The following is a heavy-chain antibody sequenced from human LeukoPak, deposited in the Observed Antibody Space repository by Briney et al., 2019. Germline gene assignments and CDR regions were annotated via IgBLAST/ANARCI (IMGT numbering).Heavy chain of an antibody. Sequence: GGSLRLSCAASGFTFSSYEMNWVRQAPGKGLEWVSYISGSGYNIYYADSVQGRFTISRDNAKNSPYLQMNSLRAEDTAVYYCARENSGDYGDAFDIWGQGTMVTVSS. CDR1: GFTFSSYE. V-gene: IGHV3-48*03. J-gene: IGHJ3*02. CDR2: ISGSGYNI. CDR3: ARENSGDYGDAFDI. D-gene: IGHD4-17*01.